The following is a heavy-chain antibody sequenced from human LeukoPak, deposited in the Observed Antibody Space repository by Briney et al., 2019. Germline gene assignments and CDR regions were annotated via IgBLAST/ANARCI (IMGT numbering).Heavy chain of an antibody. V-gene: IGHV1-24*01. D-gene: IGHD3-3*01. J-gene: IGHJ4*02. Sequence: ASVKVSCKASGYTFTSYYMHWVRQAPGKGLEWMGGFDPEDGETIYAQKFQGRVTMTEDTSTDTAYMELSSLRSEDTAVYYCARGEGSGREKGDFWGGYPLDYWGQGTLVTVSS. CDR2: FDPEDGET. CDR3: ARGEGSGREKGDFWGGYPLDY. CDR1: GYTFTSYY.